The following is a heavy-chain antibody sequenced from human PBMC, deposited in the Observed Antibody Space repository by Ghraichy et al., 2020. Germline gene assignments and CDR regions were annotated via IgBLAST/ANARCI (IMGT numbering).Heavy chain of an antibody. CDR1: GGSISSYY. J-gene: IGHJ4*02. CDR2: MYSSGST. CDR3: AREEEDF. V-gene: IGHV4-4*07. Sequence: SQTLSLTCTVSGGSISSYYWTWIRQPAGKGLEWIGRMYSSGSTQYNPSLKSRVTMSIDTSKNQFSLSLSSVTAADTAIYYCAREEEDFWGQGTLVTVSS.